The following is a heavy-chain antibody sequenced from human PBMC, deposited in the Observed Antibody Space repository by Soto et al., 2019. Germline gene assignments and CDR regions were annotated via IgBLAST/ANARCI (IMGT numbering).Heavy chain of an antibody. D-gene: IGHD6-6*01. CDR2: VYWDDDK. Sequence: SGPTLVNPTQTLTLTCSVSGFSLTTDDVGVGWIRQFPGKALDWLAVVYWDDDKRYSPSLKSRLTITKDTSKNQVFLTMSNMDPVDTATYYCAHTRYSSSSFDYWGQRTLVTVSS. V-gene: IGHV2-5*02. CDR3: AHTRYSSSSFDY. CDR1: GFSLTTDDVG. J-gene: IGHJ4*02.